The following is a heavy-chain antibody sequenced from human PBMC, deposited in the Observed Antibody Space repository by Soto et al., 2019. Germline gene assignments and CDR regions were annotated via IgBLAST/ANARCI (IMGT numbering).Heavy chain of an antibody. CDR1: GLTFSSYV. V-gene: IGHV3-30*03. D-gene: IGHD4-17*01. CDR2: ISYDGSRQ. J-gene: IGHJ4*02. CDR3: ATGRNGDDPEFDY. Sequence: QVQLVESGGFVVQPWRSLRLSCAASGLTFSSYVMHWVRQAPGKGLNWVSGISYDGSRQYYADSVKGRFIISRDNSKNTLYLQMDSLITEDTAVYYCATGRNGDDPEFDYWGQGTLVTVSS.